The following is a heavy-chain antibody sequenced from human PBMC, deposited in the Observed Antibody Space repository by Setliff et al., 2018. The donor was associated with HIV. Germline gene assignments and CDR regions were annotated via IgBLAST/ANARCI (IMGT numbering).Heavy chain of an antibody. CDR2: IKSDGSYT. Sequence: LSCAASGFTFSSYWMHWVRQAPGKGLVWVSRIKSDGSYTSYADSAKGRFTISRDNAKNTLHLQMNSLRAEDTAVYYCVRGLAAAGGYAMDVWGQGTTVTVSS. V-gene: IGHV3-74*01. D-gene: IGHD6-13*01. CDR3: VRGLAAAGGYAMDV. J-gene: IGHJ6*02. CDR1: GFTFSSYW.